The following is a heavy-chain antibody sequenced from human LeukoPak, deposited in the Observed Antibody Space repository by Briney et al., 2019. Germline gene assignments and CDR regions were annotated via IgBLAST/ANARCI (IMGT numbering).Heavy chain of an antibody. CDR1: GFTFSGSA. D-gene: IGHD6-13*01. Sequence: GGSLKLSCAASGFTFSGSAMHWVRQASGKGLEWVGRFRSKANSYPTAYAASVKGRFTISRDDSKNTAYLQMNSLKTEDTAVYYCTRHVGDPGIAAAGYYYYGMDVWGQGTTVTVSS. CDR3: TRHVGDPGIAAAGYYYYGMDV. V-gene: IGHV3-73*01. J-gene: IGHJ6*02. CDR2: FRSKANSYPT.